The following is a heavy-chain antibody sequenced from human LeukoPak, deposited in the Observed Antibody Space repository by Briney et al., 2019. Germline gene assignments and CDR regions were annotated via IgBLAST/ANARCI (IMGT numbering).Heavy chain of an antibody. CDR2: IYTSGST. J-gene: IGHJ6*03. CDR3: ARISTVTTSRAYYYYYYMDV. Sequence: PSETLSLTCTVSGGSISSYYWSWIRQPAGKGLEWIGRIYTSGSTNYNPSLKSRVTMSVDTSKNQFSLKLSSVTAADTVVYYCARISTVTTSRAYYYYYYMDVWGKGTTVTVSS. D-gene: IGHD4-17*01. V-gene: IGHV4-4*07. CDR1: GGSISSYY.